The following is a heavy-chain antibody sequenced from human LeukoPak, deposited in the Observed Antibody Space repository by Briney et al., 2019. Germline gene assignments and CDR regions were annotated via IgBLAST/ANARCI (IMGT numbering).Heavy chain of an antibody. V-gene: IGHV4-59*01. J-gene: IGHJ5*02. CDR1: GVSINGNY. Sequence: SETLSLTCTDSGVSINGNYWTWIRQLPGKGLEWIGFVSDTGDTDYNPSLKSRLTISADTSKSQLSLSLSSVTAADTALYYCARVFRGVVTSNWFDPWGQGTLVAVSS. CDR3: ARVFRGVVTSNWFDP. CDR2: VSDTGDT. D-gene: IGHD3-3*01.